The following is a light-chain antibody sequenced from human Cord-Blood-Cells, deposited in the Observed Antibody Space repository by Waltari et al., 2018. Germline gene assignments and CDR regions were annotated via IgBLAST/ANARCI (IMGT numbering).Light chain of an antibody. Sequence: QSALTQPPSASGSPGQSVTISCTGTSSHVGGYNYVSWYQQHPGKAPKRMIYEVSKRPSGVPDRFSGSKSGNPASLTVSGLQAEDEADYYCSSYAGSNNLVFGGGTKLTVL. CDR1: SSHVGGYNY. J-gene: IGLJ2*01. CDR3: SSYAGSNNLV. CDR2: EVS. V-gene: IGLV2-8*01.